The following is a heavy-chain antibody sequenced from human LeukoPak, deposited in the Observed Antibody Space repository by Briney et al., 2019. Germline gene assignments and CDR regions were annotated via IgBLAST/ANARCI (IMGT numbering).Heavy chain of an antibody. CDR3: ATLPAPSDSSGYSTDY. D-gene: IGHD3-22*01. CDR2: ISSSGSTI. V-gene: IGHV3-11*01. CDR1: GFTFSDYY. J-gene: IGHJ4*02. Sequence: GSLKLSWATSGFTFSDYYMSWIRPAPGEGLGWVSYISSSGSTIYYADSVKGRFTISRDNAKNSLYLQMNSLRAEDTAVYYCATLPAPSDSSGYSTDYWGQGTLVTVSS.